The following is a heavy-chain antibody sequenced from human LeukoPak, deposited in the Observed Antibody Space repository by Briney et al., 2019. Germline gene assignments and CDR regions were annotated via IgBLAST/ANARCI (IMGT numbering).Heavy chain of an antibody. J-gene: IGHJ4*02. V-gene: IGHV3-48*03. CDR1: GFTFSSYE. Sequence: GGSLRLSCAASGFTFSSYEMNWVRQAPGKGLEWVSYISSSGSTIYYADSVKGRFTISRDNAKNSLYLQMNSLRAEDTAVYYCASQDYGYYFDYWGQGTLVTVSS. CDR2: ISSSGSTI. D-gene: IGHD4/OR15-4a*01. CDR3: ASQDYGYYFDY.